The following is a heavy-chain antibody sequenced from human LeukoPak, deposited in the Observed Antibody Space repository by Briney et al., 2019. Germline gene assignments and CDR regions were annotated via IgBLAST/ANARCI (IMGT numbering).Heavy chain of an antibody. CDR2: INHSGST. CDR1: GGSFSGYY. V-gene: IGHV4-34*01. D-gene: IGHD5-18*01. CDR3: ASGRDPDIATDY. Sequence: SETMSLASAVYGGSFSGYYWSWNRQPHGKWLEWNGEINHSGSTNYNPTLRSRVTISVDTSKNQFSLKLSSVTAADTAVYYCASGRDPDIATDYWGQGTLVTVSS. J-gene: IGHJ4*02.